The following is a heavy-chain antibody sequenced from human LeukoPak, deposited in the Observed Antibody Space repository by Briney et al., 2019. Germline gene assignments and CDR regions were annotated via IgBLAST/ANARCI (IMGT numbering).Heavy chain of an antibody. Sequence: PSETLSLTCTVSGGSISSGGYYWSWIRQPPGKGLEWIGYIYHSGSTNYNPSLKSRVTISVDTSKNQFSLKLSSVTAADTAVYYCASLSDPRSEEHAFDIWGQGTMVTVSS. D-gene: IGHD1-1*01. CDR2: IYHSGST. V-gene: IGHV4-30-2*01. CDR1: GGSISSGGYY. J-gene: IGHJ3*02. CDR3: ASLSDPRSEEHAFDI.